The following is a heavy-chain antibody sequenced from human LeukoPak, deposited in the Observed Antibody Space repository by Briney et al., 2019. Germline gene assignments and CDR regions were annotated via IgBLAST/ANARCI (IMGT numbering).Heavy chain of an antibody. CDR2: ISSSSSYI. Sequence: GSLRLSCAASGFTFSSYSMNWGRQAPGKGLEWVSSISSSSSYIYYADSVKGRFTISRDNAKNSLYLQMNSLRAEDTAVYYCARDGVVVAANDYWGQGTLVTVSS. D-gene: IGHD2-15*01. CDR3: ARDGVVVAANDY. J-gene: IGHJ4*02. V-gene: IGHV3-21*01. CDR1: GFTFSSYS.